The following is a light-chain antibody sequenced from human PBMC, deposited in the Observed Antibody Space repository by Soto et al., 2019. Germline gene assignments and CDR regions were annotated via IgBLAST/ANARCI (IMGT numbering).Light chain of an antibody. V-gene: IGLV1-51*01. Sequence: QSVLTQPPSVSAAPGQKVTISCSGSSSNIGNFYVSWYQQLPGTAPKLLIYDSNKRPSGIPDRFSGSKSGTSATLGITGLQTGHEADSYCRVWDSSLTTYVSGTGTKVTVL. CDR2: DSN. CDR3: RVWDSSLTTYV. J-gene: IGLJ1*01. CDR1: SSNIGNFY.